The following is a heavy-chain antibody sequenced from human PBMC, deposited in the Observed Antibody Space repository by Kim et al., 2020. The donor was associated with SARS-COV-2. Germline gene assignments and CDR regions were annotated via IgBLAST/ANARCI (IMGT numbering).Heavy chain of an antibody. J-gene: IGHJ6*03. Sequence: PLKSRVTISVDTSKSQFSLKLGSVTAADTAVYYCAREAAAAGYYYYMDVWGKGTTVTVSS. D-gene: IGHD6-13*01. V-gene: IGHV4-39*02. CDR3: AREAAAAGYYYYMDV.